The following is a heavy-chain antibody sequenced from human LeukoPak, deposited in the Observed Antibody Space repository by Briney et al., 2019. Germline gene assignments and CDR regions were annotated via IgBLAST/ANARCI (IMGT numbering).Heavy chain of an antibody. V-gene: IGHV4-39*01. Sequence: SETLSLTCTVSGVSISSSNSYWGWIRQPPGKGLEWIGGIYYTGNTYYNASLKSQVSISIDTSKNQFSLKLTSVTAADTSVYYCARQTGSGLFILPGGQGTLVTVSS. D-gene: IGHD3/OR15-3a*01. CDR2: IYYTGNT. CDR3: ARQTGSGLFILP. CDR1: GVSISSSNSY. J-gene: IGHJ4*02.